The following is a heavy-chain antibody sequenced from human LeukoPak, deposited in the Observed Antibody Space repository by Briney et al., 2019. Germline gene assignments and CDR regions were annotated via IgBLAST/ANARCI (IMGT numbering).Heavy chain of an antibody. Sequence: GAPVKVSCKASGGTFSSYGINWVRQAPGQGLEWMGGVIPIFTTANYAQKFQGRVTITTDESRSTAYMELSSLRSEDTAIYYCARASNGLADLDYWGQGTLVTVSS. CDR2: VIPIFTTA. D-gene: IGHD6-19*01. V-gene: IGHV1-69*05. CDR1: GGTFSSYG. J-gene: IGHJ4*02. CDR3: ARASNGLADLDY.